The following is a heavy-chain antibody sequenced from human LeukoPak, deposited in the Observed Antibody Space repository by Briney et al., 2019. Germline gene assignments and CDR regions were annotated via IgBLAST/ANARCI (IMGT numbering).Heavy chain of an antibody. D-gene: IGHD2-15*01. Sequence: SETLSLTCAVYGGSFSGYYWSWIRQPPGKGLEWIGEINHSGSTNSNPSLKSRLTVSVDTSKNLFSLKLSSVTAADTAVYYCARRLLGYCSGGSCYSGYFQHWGQGTLVTVSS. V-gene: IGHV4-34*01. CDR2: INHSGST. J-gene: IGHJ1*01. CDR1: GGSFSGYY. CDR3: ARRLLGYCSGGSCYSGYFQH.